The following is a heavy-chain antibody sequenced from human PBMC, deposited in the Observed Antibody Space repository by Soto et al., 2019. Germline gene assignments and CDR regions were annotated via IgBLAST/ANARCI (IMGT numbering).Heavy chain of an antibody. CDR1: GFTFSSYA. J-gene: IGHJ6*02. V-gene: IGHV3-30-3*01. Sequence: LRLSCAASGFTFSSYAMHWVRQAPGKGLEWVAVISYDGSNKYYADSVKGRFTISRDNSKNTLYLQMNSLRAEDTAVYYCAREEWLVPRGYYYGMDVWGQGTPVTVYS. CDR3: AREEWLVPRGYYYGMDV. D-gene: IGHD6-19*01. CDR2: ISYDGSNK.